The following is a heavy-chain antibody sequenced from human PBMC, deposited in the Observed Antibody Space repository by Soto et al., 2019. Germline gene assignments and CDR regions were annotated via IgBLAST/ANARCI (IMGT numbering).Heavy chain of an antibody. V-gene: IGHV1-18*01. J-gene: IGHJ6*04. Sequence: QGQLVQSGGEVKKPGASVKVSCKASGYTFSSYGISWVRQAPGQGLEWMGWMSGYNGKTNYAQKVQDRVTMTTDTSTGTVYRALRSLSSDDTAVYYCARGGDVPFSYYAMAIWGEGTTVTASS. CDR1: GYTFSSYG. CDR2: MSGYNGKT. D-gene: IGHD2-21*02. CDR3: ARGGDVPFSYYAMAI.